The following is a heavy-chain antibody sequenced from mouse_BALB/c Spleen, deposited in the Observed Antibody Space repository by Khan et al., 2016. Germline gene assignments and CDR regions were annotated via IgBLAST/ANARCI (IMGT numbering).Heavy chain of an antibody. J-gene: IGHJ2*01. CDR2: INPSNGGT. CDR3: KRSEYGKYVGYFDD. Sequence: QVQLQQSGAELVKPGASVKLSCKASGYTFTSYYMYWVKQRPGQGLEWIGEINPSNGGTNFNEKFKSKATLTVDKSSSTAYMQLSSLTSEDSAVYYCKRSEYGKYVGYFDDWGQGTTLTVSS. V-gene: IGHV1S81*02. CDR1: GYTFTSYY. D-gene: IGHD2-1*01.